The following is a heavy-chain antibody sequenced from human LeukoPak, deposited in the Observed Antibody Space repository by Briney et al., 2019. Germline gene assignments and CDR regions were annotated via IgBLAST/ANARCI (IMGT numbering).Heavy chain of an antibody. CDR1: GGSISSSSYY. D-gene: IGHD1-1*01. Sequence: SETLSLTCTVSGGSISSSSYYWGWIRQPPGKGLEWIGIIYYGGSTYYNPPLKSRVTISVDTSKNQFSLKLNSVTAADTAVYYCARSKNWSHFDYWGQGTLVTVSS. CDR3: ARSKNWSHFDY. CDR2: IYYGGST. V-gene: IGHV4-39*07. J-gene: IGHJ4*02.